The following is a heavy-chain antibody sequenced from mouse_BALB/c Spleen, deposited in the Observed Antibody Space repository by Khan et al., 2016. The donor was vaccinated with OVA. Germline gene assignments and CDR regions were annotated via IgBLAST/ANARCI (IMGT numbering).Heavy chain of an antibody. J-gene: IGHJ2*01. CDR2: ISYSGNT. CDR1: GYSITSDYA. CDR3: SRGYGGDFDY. D-gene: IGHD2-10*02. V-gene: IGHV3-2*02. Sequence: VQLKESGPGLVKPSQSLSLTCTVTGYSITSDYAWNWIRQFPGNKLEWMGYISYSGNTNYNPSLKSRISFTRDPSKNQFFLQLNSVTTEDSATYYCSRGYGGDFDYWGQGTTLTVSS.